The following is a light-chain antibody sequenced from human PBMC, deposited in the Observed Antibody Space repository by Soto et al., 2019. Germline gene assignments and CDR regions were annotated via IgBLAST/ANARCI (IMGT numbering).Light chain of an antibody. CDR2: GAS. CDR3: QHRSNWPLT. Sequence: EIVLTQSPATLSLSPGERATLSCRASESVSSSLAWYQQKPGQSPRLLIYGASNRATGIPARFSGSGSGTDFTLTISSLEPEDFAVYYCQHRSNWPLTFGGGTKVEIK. V-gene: IGKV3-11*01. J-gene: IGKJ4*01. CDR1: ESVSSS.